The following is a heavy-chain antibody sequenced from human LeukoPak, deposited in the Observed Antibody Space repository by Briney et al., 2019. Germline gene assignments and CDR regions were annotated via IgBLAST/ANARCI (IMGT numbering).Heavy chain of an antibody. D-gene: IGHD6-13*01. CDR1: GGSISSSTYY. V-gene: IGHV4-39*01. J-gene: IGHJ6*03. CDR2: IYYSGST. Sequence: SETLSLTCTVSGGSISSSTYYWGWIRQPPGKGLEWIGSIYYSGSTYYNPSLKSRVTISVDTSKNQFSLKLSSVTAADTAVYYCARLRYSTSSDGLNHYYYYMDIWGKGTTVTISS. CDR3: ARLRYSTSSDGLNHYYYYMDI.